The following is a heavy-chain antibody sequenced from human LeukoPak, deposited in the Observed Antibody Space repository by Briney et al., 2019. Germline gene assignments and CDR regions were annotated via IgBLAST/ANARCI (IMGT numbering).Heavy chain of an antibody. D-gene: IGHD2-2*02. J-gene: IGHJ6*03. CDR2: ITSNGGET. V-gene: IGHV3-64*01. Sequence: GGSLRLSCAASGFTFSNFAMHWVRQAPGKGLEYVSAITSNGGETYYANSVKGRFTISRDNSKNTLYLQMGSLRAEDMAVYYCARDCGTSCYRHYYYYMDVWGKGTTVTVSS. CDR3: ARDCGTSCYRHYYYYMDV. CDR1: GFTFSNFA.